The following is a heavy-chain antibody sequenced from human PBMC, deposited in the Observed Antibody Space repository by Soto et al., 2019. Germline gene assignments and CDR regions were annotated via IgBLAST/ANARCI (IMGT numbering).Heavy chain of an antibody. J-gene: IGHJ6*02. V-gene: IGHV1-69*01. CDR1: GGTFSSYA. D-gene: IGHD2-21*02. CDR2: IIPIFGTV. CDR3: ARDLPPPTYCGGDCLYYYYGMDV. Sequence: QVQLVQSGAEVKKPGSSVKVSCKASGGTFSSYAISWVRQAPVQGLEWMGGIIPIFGTVNYAQKFQGRVKITADESTSTASLELSRLRSKDTAVYYCARDLPPPTYCGGDCLYYYYGMDVWGQGTTVTVSS.